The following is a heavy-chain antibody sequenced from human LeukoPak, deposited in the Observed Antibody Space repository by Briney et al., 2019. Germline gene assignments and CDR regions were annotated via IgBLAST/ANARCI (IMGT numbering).Heavy chain of an antibody. CDR3: ARGVGSSHRAMDV. J-gene: IGHJ6*03. V-gene: IGHV1-69*05. CDR2: IIPIFGTA. Sequence: TSVKVSCKASGGTFSSYAISWVRQAPGQGLEWMGGIIPIFGTANYAQKFQGRVTITTDESTGTAYMELSSLRSEDTAVYYCARGVGSSHRAMDVWGKGTTVTVSS. CDR1: GGTFSSYA. D-gene: IGHD6-13*01.